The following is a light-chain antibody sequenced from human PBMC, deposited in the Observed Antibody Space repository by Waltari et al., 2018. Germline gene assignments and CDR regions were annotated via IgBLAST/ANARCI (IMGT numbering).Light chain of an antibody. CDR3: CTYAGSSTYA. J-gene: IGLJ1*01. Sequence: QSALTHPASVSGSPGQSTTLSCTGTSNDVGSYSLVSWYHQHPGKAPKLIIYDVTKRPSGVSDRFSGSKSGNTAFLTISGLQAEDEADYHCCTYAGSSTYAFGTGTTVSVL. CDR1: SNDVGSYSL. V-gene: IGLV2-23*02. CDR2: DVT.